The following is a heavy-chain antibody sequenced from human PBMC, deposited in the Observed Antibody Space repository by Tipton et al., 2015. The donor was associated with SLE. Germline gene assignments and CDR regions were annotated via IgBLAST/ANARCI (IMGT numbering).Heavy chain of an antibody. J-gene: IGHJ3*02. CDR2: ISYSGST. V-gene: IGHV4-39*07. Sequence: TLSLTCTASGVSISSTNYYWTWIRQPPGKGLEWIGTISYSGSTYPNPSLKSRVTISVDTSKNQLSLKLNSVTAADTAVYYCTRREGGAFDIWGQGTMVTVSS. CDR1: GVSISSTNYY. CDR3: TRREGGAFDI.